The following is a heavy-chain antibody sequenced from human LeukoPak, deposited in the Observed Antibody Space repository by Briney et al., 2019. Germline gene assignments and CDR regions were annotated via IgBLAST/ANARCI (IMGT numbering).Heavy chain of an antibody. Sequence: PGGSLRLSCAASVFTFSSYAMSWVRQAPGKGLEYVSAISTNGGNTYYADSVKGRFTISRDNSKNTLFLQMSSLRAEDSAMYHFVKGVSNTWLNAFDIWGQGTMVTVSS. CDR2: ISTNGGNT. J-gene: IGHJ3*02. V-gene: IGHV3-64D*06. D-gene: IGHD3-16*01. CDR3: VKGVSNTWLNAFDI. CDR1: VFTFSSYA.